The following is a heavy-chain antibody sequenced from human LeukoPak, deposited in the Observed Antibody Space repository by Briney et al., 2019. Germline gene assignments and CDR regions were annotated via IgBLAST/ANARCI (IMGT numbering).Heavy chain of an antibody. CDR2: MNPNSGNT. J-gene: IGHJ5*02. D-gene: IGHD1-26*01. V-gene: IGHV1-8*01. CDR3: ATGGLGATTLKIDP. CDR1: GYTFTSYD. Sequence: GASVKVSCKASGYTFTSYDINWVRQATGQGLEWMGWMNPNSGNTGYAQKFQGRVIMTEDTSTDTAYMELTSLRSEDSAVYYCATGGLGATTLKIDPWGQGTLVTVSS.